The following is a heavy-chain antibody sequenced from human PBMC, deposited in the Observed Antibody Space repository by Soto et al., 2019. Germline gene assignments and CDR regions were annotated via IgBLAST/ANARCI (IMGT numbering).Heavy chain of an antibody. CDR3: AKVRLGELSAAPKFDY. D-gene: IGHD3-16*02. J-gene: IGHJ4*02. CDR1: GFTFSSYA. V-gene: IGHV3-23*01. Sequence: EVQLLESGGGLVQPGGSLRLSCAASGFTFSSYAMSWVRQAPGKGLEWVSTIRGSGGSTYYADSVKGRFTISRDNSKNTVYLQMNSLRAVYTAVYYCAKVRLGELSAAPKFDYWGQGTLVTVSS. CDR2: IRGSGGST.